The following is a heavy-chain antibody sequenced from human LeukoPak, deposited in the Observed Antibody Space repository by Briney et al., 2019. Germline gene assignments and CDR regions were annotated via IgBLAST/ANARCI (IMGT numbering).Heavy chain of an antibody. D-gene: IGHD3-9*01. CDR1: GFTFSSYA. CDR3: AKGWDYDILTGTDY. Sequence: PGRSLRLSCAASGFTFSSYAMHWVRQAPGKGLEWVAVISYDGSNKYYADSVKGRFTISRDNSKNTLYLQMNSLRAEDTAVYYCAKGWDYDILTGTDYWGQGTLVTVSS. CDR2: ISYDGSNK. J-gene: IGHJ4*02. V-gene: IGHV3-30-3*01.